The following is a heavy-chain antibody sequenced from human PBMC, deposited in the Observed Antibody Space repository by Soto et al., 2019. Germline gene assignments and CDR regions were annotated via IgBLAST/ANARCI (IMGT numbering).Heavy chain of an antibody. V-gene: IGHV3-21*01. Sequence: GRSLRLSCAASGFTFSSYSMNWVRQAPGKGLEWVSSISSSSSYIYYADSVKGRFTISRDNAKNSLYLQMNSLRAEDTAVYYCARSDYDYVWGSYRYTAPYFQHWGQGTLVTVSS. D-gene: IGHD3-16*02. J-gene: IGHJ1*01. CDR1: GFTFSSYS. CDR3: ARSDYDYVWGSYRYTAPYFQH. CDR2: ISSSSSYI.